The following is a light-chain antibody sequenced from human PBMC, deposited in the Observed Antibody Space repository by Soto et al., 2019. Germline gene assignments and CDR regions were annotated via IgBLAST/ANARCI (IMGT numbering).Light chain of an antibody. CDR2: DAS. CDR3: QQRRTWPLT. V-gene: IGKV3-11*01. Sequence: EIVLTQSPGTLSFSPGERCSRACRASRSVSSSYLAWYQQKPGQAPRLLIYDASNRATGIPARFSGSGSGTDFTLTIRSLDPEDFAVYYCQQRRTWPLTFGGGTKVDIK. J-gene: IGKJ4*01. CDR1: RSVSSSY.